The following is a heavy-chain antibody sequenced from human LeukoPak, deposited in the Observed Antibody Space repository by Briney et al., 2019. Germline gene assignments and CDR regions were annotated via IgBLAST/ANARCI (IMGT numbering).Heavy chain of an antibody. CDR1: GYTFTGYY. V-gene: IGHV1-2*06. D-gene: IGHD2-2*01. Sequence: ASVKVSCKASGYTFTGYYMHWVRQAPGQGPEWMGRINPNSGGTNYAQKFQGRVTMTRDTSVSTAYMELSRLRSDDTAVYYCASLDIVVVPAATYGMDVWGQGTTVTVSS. CDR3: ASLDIVVVPAATYGMDV. CDR2: INPNSGGT. J-gene: IGHJ6*02.